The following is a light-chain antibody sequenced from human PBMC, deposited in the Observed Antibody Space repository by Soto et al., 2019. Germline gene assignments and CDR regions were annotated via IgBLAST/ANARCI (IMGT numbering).Light chain of an antibody. J-gene: IGLJ1*01. CDR1: SSNIGGNS. Sequence: QSVLTQPPSVSAAPGQKVTISCSGSSSNIGGNSVSWYQQLPGTAPKLMIYEGSKRPSGVSNRFSGSKSSNTASLTISGLQAEDEADYYCCSYAGSSTPYVFGTGTKVTVL. CDR2: EGS. CDR3: CSYAGSSTPYV. V-gene: IGLV2-23*01.